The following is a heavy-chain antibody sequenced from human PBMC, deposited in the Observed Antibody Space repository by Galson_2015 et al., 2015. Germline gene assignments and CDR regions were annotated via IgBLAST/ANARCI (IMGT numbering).Heavy chain of an antibody. Sequence: SLRLSCAASGFTFSSYAMHWVRQAPGKGLEYVSAISSNGGSTYYADSVKGRFTISRDNSKNTLYLQMSSLRAEDTAVYYCVKEGDQDIVVVVAAHFDYWGQGTRVAVSS. CDR3: VKEGDQDIVVVVAAHFDY. V-gene: IGHV3-64D*06. CDR1: GFTFSSYA. J-gene: IGHJ4*02. D-gene: IGHD2-15*01. CDR2: ISSNGGST.